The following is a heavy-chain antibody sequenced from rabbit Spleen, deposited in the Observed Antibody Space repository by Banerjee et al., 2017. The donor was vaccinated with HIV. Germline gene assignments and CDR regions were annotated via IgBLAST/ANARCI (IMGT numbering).Heavy chain of an antibody. V-gene: IGHV1S45*01. D-gene: IGHD1-1*01. Sequence: EQLEESGGGLVQPEGSLTLTCKASGVSLHDKDVMCWVRQAPGKGLEWIAYINIVTGKSVYARWAKGRFTMSRTSSTTVTLQMTSLTAADTATYFCARDLVAVIGWNFNLWGPGTLVTVS. CDR1: GVSLHDKDV. CDR2: INIVTGKS. J-gene: IGHJ4*01. CDR3: ARDLVAVIGWNFNL.